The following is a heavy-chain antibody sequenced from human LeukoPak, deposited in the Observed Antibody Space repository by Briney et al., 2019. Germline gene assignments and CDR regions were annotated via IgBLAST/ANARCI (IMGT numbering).Heavy chain of an antibody. CDR1: GFTFSIYG. CDR2: ISGSSDYI. CDR3: ARDVFMA. D-gene: IGHD3-10*01. V-gene: IGHV3-21*01. J-gene: IGHJ4*02. Sequence: GGSLRLSCAASGFTFSIYGMNWVRQAPGKGLEWVSFISGSSDYIYYADSVKGRFTISRDNAKNSLYLQMNSLRAEDTAVYYCARDVFMAGGQGTPVTVSS.